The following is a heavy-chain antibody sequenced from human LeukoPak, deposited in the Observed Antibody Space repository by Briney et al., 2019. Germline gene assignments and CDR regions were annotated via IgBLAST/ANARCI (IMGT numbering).Heavy chain of an antibody. CDR3: AKDSGGSYYYFDY. Sequence: GGSLRLSCAASGFTFDDYAMHWVRQAPGKGLEWVSGISWNSGSIGYADSVKGRFIISRDNAKNSLYLQMNSLRAEDMALYYCAKDSGGSYYYFDYWGQGTLVTVSS. D-gene: IGHD1-26*01. CDR2: ISWNSGSI. J-gene: IGHJ4*02. V-gene: IGHV3-9*03. CDR1: GFTFDDYA.